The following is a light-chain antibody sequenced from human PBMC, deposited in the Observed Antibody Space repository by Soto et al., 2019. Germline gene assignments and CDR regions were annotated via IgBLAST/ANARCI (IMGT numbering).Light chain of an antibody. CDR2: DVS. Sequence: QSVLTQPASVSGSPGQSIAISCTGSSSDVGGFNYVSWYQQHPGKAPKLMIYDVSKRPSGVPDRFSGSKSGSTASLTISGLQVEDEADYYCCSYAGSYSLFGGGTKVTVL. CDR1: SSDVGGFNY. J-gene: IGLJ2*01. CDR3: CSYAGSYSL. V-gene: IGLV2-11*01.